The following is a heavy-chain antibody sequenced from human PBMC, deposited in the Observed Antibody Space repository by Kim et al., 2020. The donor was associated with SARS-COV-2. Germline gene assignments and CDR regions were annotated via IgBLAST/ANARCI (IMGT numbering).Heavy chain of an antibody. D-gene: IGHD6-19*01. Sequence: GGSLRLSCATSGFTFGIHGMSWVRQAPGKGPEWVSTIGSSETYYADFVKGRFTISRDDSQGALYLQMNSLRVEDTAMDYCSRDAVPGNSRLDWFDAWGRG. CDR2: IGSSET. CDR3: SRDAVPGNSRLDWFDA. V-gene: IGHV3-23*01. J-gene: IGHJ5*02. CDR1: GFTFGIHG.